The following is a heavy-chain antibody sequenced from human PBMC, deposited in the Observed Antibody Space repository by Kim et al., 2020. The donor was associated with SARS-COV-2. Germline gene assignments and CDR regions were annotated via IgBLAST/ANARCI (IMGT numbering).Heavy chain of an antibody. D-gene: IGHD3-3*01. V-gene: IGHV3-7*01. CDR3: ARGLWSFDL. Sequence: NEEEYVESGKGRFTIPRDNAKNSLYLKMNNLRVEDTAVYYCARGLWSFDLWGRGTLVTVSS. CDR2: NEE. J-gene: IGHJ2*01.